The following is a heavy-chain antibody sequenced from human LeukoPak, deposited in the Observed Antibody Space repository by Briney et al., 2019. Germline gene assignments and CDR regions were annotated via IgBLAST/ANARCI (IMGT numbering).Heavy chain of an antibody. CDR1: GGSISNYW. CDR3: ARVSNWGTSRGDY. D-gene: IGHD1-1*01. J-gene: IGHJ4*02. CDR2: VFDSGGT. V-gene: IGHV4-59*12. Sequence: PSETLSLTCTVSGGSISNYWWSWIRQPPGKGLEWIGYVFDSGGTNYNPSLKSRVTISVDTSKKQFSLKLSSVTAADTAVYYCARVSNWGTSRGDYWGQGTLVTVSS.